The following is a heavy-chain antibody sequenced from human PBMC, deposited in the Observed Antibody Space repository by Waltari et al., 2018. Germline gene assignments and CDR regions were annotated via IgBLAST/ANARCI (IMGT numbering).Heavy chain of an antibody. V-gene: IGHV1-2*02. CDR3: ARGGALWFGELSSSDY. CDR1: GYTFTAYY. J-gene: IGHJ4*02. D-gene: IGHD3-10*01. CDR2: INPNSGGT. Sequence: QVQLVQSGAAVKPGASVKVSCKASGYTFTAYYMHWVRQAPGQGLEWMGWINPNSGGTNYAQKFQGRVTMTRDTSISTAYMELSRLRSDDTAVYFCARGGALWFGELSSSDYWGQGTLVTVSS.